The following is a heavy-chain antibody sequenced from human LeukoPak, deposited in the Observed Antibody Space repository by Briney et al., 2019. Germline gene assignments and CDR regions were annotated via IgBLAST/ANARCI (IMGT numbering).Heavy chain of an antibody. CDR2: ISWNSGSI. Sequence: PGRSLRLSCAASGFTFDDYAMHWVRQAPGKGLEWFSGISWNSGSIGYADSVKGRFTISRDNAKNSLYLQMNSLRAEDTALYYCAKDMSYWGQGTLVTVSS. V-gene: IGHV3-9*01. J-gene: IGHJ4*02. CDR3: AKDMSY. CDR1: GFTFDDYA.